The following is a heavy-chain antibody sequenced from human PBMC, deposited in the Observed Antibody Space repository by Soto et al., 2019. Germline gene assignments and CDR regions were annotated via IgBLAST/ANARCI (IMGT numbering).Heavy chain of an antibody. V-gene: IGHV4-39*01. CDR1: GGSLSSSSYY. CDR2: IYYSGST. J-gene: IGHJ3*02. D-gene: IGHD3-3*01. CDR3: ARRGEWFYAFDI. Sequence: PSETLSLTCTVSGGSLSSSSYYWGWIRQPPGKGLEWIGSIYYSGSTYYNPSLKSRVTISVDTSKNQFSLKLSSVTAADTAVYYCARRGEWFYAFDIWGQGTMVTVSS.